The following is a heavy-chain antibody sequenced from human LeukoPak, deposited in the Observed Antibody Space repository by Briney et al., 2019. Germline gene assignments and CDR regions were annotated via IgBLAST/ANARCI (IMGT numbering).Heavy chain of an antibody. D-gene: IGHD6-6*01. CDR2: INSDGSTT. Sequence: GGSLRLSCAASGFTFSSYWMHWVRQAPGEGLVWVSRINSDGSTTSYADSVKGRFTISRDNAKNTLYLQMNSLRAEDTAVYYCARDPFTSSSYWGPGTLLSVSS. CDR1: GFTFSSYW. J-gene: IGHJ4*01. V-gene: IGHV3-74*01. CDR3: ARDPFTSSSY.